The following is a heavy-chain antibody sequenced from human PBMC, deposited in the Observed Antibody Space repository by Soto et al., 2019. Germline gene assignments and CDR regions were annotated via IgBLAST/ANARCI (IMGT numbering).Heavy chain of an antibody. J-gene: IGHJ6*02. CDR3: ARLMTTVRDYYGMDV. CDR1: GYSFSSHA. V-gene: IGHV1-69*06. D-gene: IGHD4-4*01. CDR2: IIPVFGTA. Sequence: ASVKVSCKASGYSFSSHAITWVRQAPGQGLEWMGGIIPVFGTASYAQKLQGRVTITADKSTSTAYMELSSLRSEDTAVYYCARLMTTVRDYYGMDVWGQGTTVTVSS.